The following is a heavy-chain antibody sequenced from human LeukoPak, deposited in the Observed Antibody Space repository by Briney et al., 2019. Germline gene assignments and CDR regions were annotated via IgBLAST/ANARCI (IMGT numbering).Heavy chain of an antibody. Sequence: PGGSLRLSCAASGFTVSSIHMVWVRQAPGKGLDWVGVIWFDGSNRYYADSVKGRFTISRDNSKNTLYLQVNSVRAEDTAVYYCARDTSGYYDYWGQGALITVSS. J-gene: IGHJ4*02. CDR1: GFTVSSIH. V-gene: IGHV3-33*08. D-gene: IGHD2-15*01. CDR2: IWFDGSNR. CDR3: ARDTSGYYDY.